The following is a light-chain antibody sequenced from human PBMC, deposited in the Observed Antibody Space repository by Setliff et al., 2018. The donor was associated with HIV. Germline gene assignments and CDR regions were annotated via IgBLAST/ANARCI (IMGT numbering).Light chain of an antibody. Sequence: KRVTISCTGSSSNIGAGYDVHWYQQLPGTAPKLVIFGNNNRPSGIPDRFSGSKSGTSASLAITGLQAEDEADYYCQSYDSSLRGSVFGTGTKVTVL. CDR2: GNN. CDR1: SSNIGAGYD. CDR3: QSYDSSLRGSV. J-gene: IGLJ1*01. V-gene: IGLV1-40*01.